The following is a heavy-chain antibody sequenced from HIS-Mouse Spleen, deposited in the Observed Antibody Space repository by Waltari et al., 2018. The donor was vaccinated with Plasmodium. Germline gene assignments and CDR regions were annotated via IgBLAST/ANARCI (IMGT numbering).Heavy chain of an antibody. Sequence: QVQLVQSGAEVKKPGASVKVSCKVSGYTPTELSMHWVRPAPGKGLEWMGGCDPEDGETIYAQKFQGRVTMTEDTSTDTAYMELSSLRSEDTAVYYCATILDYYGSGSYYNGVLDYWGQGTLVTVSS. D-gene: IGHD3-10*01. V-gene: IGHV1-24*01. J-gene: IGHJ4*02. CDR1: GYTPTELS. CDR3: ATILDYYGSGSYYNGVLDY. CDR2: CDPEDGET.